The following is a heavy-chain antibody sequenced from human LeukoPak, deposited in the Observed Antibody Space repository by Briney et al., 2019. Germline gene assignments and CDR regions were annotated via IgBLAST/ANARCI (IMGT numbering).Heavy chain of an antibody. Sequence: GGSLRLACAASGFRFSSYAMSWVRQAPGKGLEWVSAISGSGGSTYYADSVKGRFTISRDNSKNTLYLQMNSLRAEDTAVYYCAKARIAVAGYYFDYWGQGTLVTVSS. CDR3: AKARIAVAGYYFDY. CDR2: ISGSGGST. D-gene: IGHD6-19*01. CDR1: GFRFSSYA. V-gene: IGHV3-23*01. J-gene: IGHJ4*02.